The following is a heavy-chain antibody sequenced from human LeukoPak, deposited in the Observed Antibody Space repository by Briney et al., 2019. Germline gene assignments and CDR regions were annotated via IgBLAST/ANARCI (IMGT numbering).Heavy chain of an antibody. V-gene: IGHV4-39*01. CDR2: VYYSGTT. CDR1: GGSINIRNYY. CDR3: ARHGGASPLDS. D-gene: IGHD2-15*01. J-gene: IGHJ4*02. Sequence: KPSDTLSLTCTVSGGSINIRNYYWGWIRQPLGRGLDWIGSVYYSGTTYYNPSLKSRVTISVDTSKNRFSLKLNSVTAADPAVYYCARHGGASPLDSWGQGTPVTVSS.